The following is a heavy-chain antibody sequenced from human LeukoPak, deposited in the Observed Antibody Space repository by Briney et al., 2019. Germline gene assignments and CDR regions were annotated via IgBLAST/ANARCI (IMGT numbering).Heavy chain of an antibody. D-gene: IGHD1-14*01. J-gene: IGHJ3*02. CDR2: ISHIGST. V-gene: IGHV4-59*11. CDR3: ARDRISINALDM. CDR1: GASISGHY. Sequence: PSETLSLTCTVSGASISGHYLTWLRQPPGKGLEWIGYISHIGSTNYNPSLKSRVTISVDTSKNQFSLKLTSVTAAGTAVYYCARDRISINALDMWGQGTMVTVSS.